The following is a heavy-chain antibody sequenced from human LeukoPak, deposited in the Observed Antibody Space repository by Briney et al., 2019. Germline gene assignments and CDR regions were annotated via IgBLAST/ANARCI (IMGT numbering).Heavy chain of an antibody. J-gene: IGHJ4*02. CDR2: ISYDGSNK. D-gene: IGHD4-23*01. Sequence: GRSLRLSCAASGFTFSSYAMHWVRQAPGKGLEWVAVISYDGSNKYYADSVKGRFTISRDNSKNTLYLQMNSLRAEDTAVYYCARDVHGGAFDYWGQGTLVTVSS. CDR3: ARDVHGGAFDY. CDR1: GFTFSSYA. V-gene: IGHV3-30-3*01.